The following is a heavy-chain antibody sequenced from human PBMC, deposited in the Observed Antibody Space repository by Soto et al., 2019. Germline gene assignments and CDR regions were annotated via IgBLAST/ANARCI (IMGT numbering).Heavy chain of an antibody. Sequence: QVQLQESGPGLVKTSDTLSLTCTVSGGSITPYYWSWIRQPPGEGLEWIGYVSYSGKTGYNPSLKSRVSMSIDTSKNAFSLKLTSLTAADAATYYCARQQYTVVTAFDVWGQGTTVAVSS. V-gene: IGHV4-59*07. J-gene: IGHJ3*01. D-gene: IGHD2-15*01. CDR1: GGSITPYY. CDR3: ARQQYTVVTAFDV. CDR2: VSYSGKT.